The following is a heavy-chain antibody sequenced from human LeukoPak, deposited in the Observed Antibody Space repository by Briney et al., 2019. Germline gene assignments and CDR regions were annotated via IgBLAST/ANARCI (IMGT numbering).Heavy chain of an antibody. Sequence: GGSLKLSCAASGFTFSASAMHWVRQASGKGLEWVGRIRSKTNSYATEYAASVKGRFTISRDDSKNTAYLQMDSLRTEDTAVYYCTSTWIQLWFDYWGQGTLVTVSS. J-gene: IGHJ4*02. CDR2: IRSKTNSYAT. V-gene: IGHV3-73*01. D-gene: IGHD5-18*01. CDR3: TSTWIQLWFDY. CDR1: GFTFSASA.